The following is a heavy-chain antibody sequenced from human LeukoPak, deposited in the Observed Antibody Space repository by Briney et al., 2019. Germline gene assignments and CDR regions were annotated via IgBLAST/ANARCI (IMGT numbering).Heavy chain of an antibody. Sequence: PSETLSLTCTVSGGSISSSSYYWGWIRQPPGKGLEWIGSIYYSGSTYYNPSLKSRVTISVDTSKNQFSLKLSSVTAADTAVYYCASLASGWPVGGFDYWGQGTLVTVSS. CDR3: ASLASGWPVGGFDY. CDR1: GGSISSSSYY. CDR2: IYYSGST. V-gene: IGHV4-39*07. J-gene: IGHJ4*02. D-gene: IGHD6-19*01.